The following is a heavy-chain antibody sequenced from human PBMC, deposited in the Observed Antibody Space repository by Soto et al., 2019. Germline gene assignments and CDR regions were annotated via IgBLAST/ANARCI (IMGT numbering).Heavy chain of an antibody. Sequence: VQVVESGGGLVQPGGSLRLSCAASGFTFSDYSMSWIRQAPGKGLEWVSFISSSSDSTKYADSVKGRFTISRDNAKNLLYLQLNSLRAEDTAVYYCARGGVKGTTSRGQVYNWGQGTLVTVSS. J-gene: IGHJ4*02. D-gene: IGHD1-7*01. V-gene: IGHV3-11*06. CDR1: GFTFSDYS. CDR3: ARGGVKGTTSRGQVYN. CDR2: ISSSSDST.